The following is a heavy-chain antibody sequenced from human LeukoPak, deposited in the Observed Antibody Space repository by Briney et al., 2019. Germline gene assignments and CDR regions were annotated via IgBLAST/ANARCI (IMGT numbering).Heavy chain of an antibody. Sequence: NPSETLSLTCTVSGGSLNNYDWSWIRQPPEKGLEWIGEINHSGSTNYNPSLKSRVTISVDASKNQFSLKLTSVTAADTAVYYCSRGRGYNSFDSWGQGTLVTVSS. D-gene: IGHD5-24*01. CDR2: INHSGST. CDR3: SRGRGYNSFDS. V-gene: IGHV4-34*01. CDR1: GGSLNNYD. J-gene: IGHJ4*02.